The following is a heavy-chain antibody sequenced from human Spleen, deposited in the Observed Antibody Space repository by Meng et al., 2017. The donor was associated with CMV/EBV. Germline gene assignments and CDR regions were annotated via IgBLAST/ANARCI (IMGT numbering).Heavy chain of an antibody. CDR3: ARDLALGFWRGFGY. V-gene: IGHV3-20*04. J-gene: IGHJ4*02. Sequence: GGSLRLSCTASGFTFRDYAMNWVRQAPGKGLEWVFGISWNGGGIGYADSVKGRFSISRDIAKKSLYLQMNDLRVEDTAFYYCARDLALGFWRGFGYWGQGALVTVSS. CDR1: GFTFRDYA. CDR2: ISWNGGGI. D-gene: IGHD3-3*01.